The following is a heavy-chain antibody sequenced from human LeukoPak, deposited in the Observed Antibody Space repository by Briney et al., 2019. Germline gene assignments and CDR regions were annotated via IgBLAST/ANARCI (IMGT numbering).Heavy chain of an antibody. D-gene: IGHD1-26*01. V-gene: IGHV4-34*01. Sequence: SETLSLTCAFYGGSFSGYYWSGIRQPPGKGLEWIGEINHSGGTTYNPSLKSRVTISLDTSKNQFSLKLSSVTAADTAVYYCARGGLKWELLPARAKKSYYFDYWGQGTLVTVSS. J-gene: IGHJ4*02. CDR3: ARGGLKWELLPARAKKSYYFDY. CDR1: GGSFSGYY. CDR2: INHSGGT.